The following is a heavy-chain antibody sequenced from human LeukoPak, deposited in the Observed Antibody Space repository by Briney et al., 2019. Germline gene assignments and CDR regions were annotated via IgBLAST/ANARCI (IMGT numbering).Heavy chain of an antibody. CDR3: ARGNVLRYFDWLRYYYYGMDV. D-gene: IGHD3-9*01. CDR2: ISSSSSYI. J-gene: IGHJ6*02. CDR1: GFTFSSYS. V-gene: IGHV3-21*01. Sequence: KSGGSLRLSCAASGFTFSSYSMNWVRQAPGKGLEWVSSISSSSSYIYYADSVKGRFTISRDNAKNSLYLQMNSLRAEDTAVYYCARGNVLRYFDWLRYYYYGMDVWGQGTTVTVSS.